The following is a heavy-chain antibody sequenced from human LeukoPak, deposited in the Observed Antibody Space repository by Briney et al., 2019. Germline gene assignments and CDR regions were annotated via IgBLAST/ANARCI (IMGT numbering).Heavy chain of an antibody. V-gene: IGHV1-18*01. CDR3: ARAGPSLYYYGMDV. Sequence: ASVKVSCKASGYTFSNYGISWVRQAPGQGLEWMGWIIAHNGNTDYAQKLQGRVTMTTDTSTSTAYMELRSLRSDDTAVYYCARAGPSLYYYGMDVWGQGTTVTVSS. CDR2: IIAHNGNT. CDR1: GYTFSNYG. J-gene: IGHJ6*02. D-gene: IGHD3-10*01.